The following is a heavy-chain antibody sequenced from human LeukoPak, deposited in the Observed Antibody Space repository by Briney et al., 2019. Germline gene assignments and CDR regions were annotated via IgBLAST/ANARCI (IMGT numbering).Heavy chain of an antibody. D-gene: IGHD3-16*02. J-gene: IGHJ4*02. CDR1: GGSFSGYY. V-gene: IGHV4-34*01. Sequence: PSETLSLTCAVYGGSFSGYYWSWIRQPPGKGLEWIGEINHSGSTNYNPSLKSRVTISVDTSKNQFSLKLSSVTAADTAVYYCARGPRNRSRLGELSSLDYWGQGTLVTVSS. CDR3: ARGPRNRSRLGELSSLDY. CDR2: INHSGST.